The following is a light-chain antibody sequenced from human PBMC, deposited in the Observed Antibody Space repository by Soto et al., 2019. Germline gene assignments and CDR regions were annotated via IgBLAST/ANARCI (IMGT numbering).Light chain of an antibody. Sequence: QSVLTQPPSASGSPGQSVAISCTGTSSDVGGYNYVSWYQQHPGKAPKLMIYHVTYRPSGVSNRYSGSKSGNSASLTISGLQADDEADYYCCSLTTSHTYAFGSGTKV. CDR2: HVT. J-gene: IGLJ1*01. CDR1: SSDVGGYNY. CDR3: CSLTTSHTYA. V-gene: IGLV2-14*01.